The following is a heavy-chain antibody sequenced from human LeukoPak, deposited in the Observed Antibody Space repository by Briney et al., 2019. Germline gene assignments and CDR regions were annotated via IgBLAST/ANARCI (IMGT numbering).Heavy chain of an antibody. Sequence: ASVKVSCKASGYTFTSYYMHWVRQAPGQGLEWMGIINPSGGGTSYAQKFQGRVTMTRDTSTSTVYMELSSLRSEDTAVYYCARDPIIMDYYYYGMDVWGKGTTVTVSS. CDR3: ARDPIIMDYYYYGMDV. V-gene: IGHV1-46*01. J-gene: IGHJ6*04. CDR2: INPSGGGT. D-gene: IGHD3-10*01. CDR1: GYTFTSYY.